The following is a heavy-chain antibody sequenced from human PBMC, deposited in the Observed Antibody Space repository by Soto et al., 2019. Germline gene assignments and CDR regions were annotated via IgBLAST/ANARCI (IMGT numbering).Heavy chain of an antibody. D-gene: IGHD3-3*01. V-gene: IGHV1-3*01. CDR2: INAGNGNT. CDR1: GYTFTSYA. J-gene: IGHJ3*02. CDR3: ARDTKDTIFGVVYRFDAFDI. Sequence: ASVKVSCKASGYTFTSYAMHWVRQAPGQRLEWMGWINAGNGNTKYSQKFQGRVTITRDTSASTAYMELSSLRSEDTAVYYCARDTKDTIFGVVYRFDAFDIWGQGTMVTVSS.